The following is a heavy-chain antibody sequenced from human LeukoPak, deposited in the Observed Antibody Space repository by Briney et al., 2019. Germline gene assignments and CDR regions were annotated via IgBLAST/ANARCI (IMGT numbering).Heavy chain of an antibody. D-gene: IGHD4-11*01. CDR3: ARRRAVPSGNWFDP. J-gene: IGHJ5*02. Sequence: SETLSLTCSVSGYAISSGYYWGWIRQPPGKGLEWIGSIYLSGSTYFNPSLKSRVTISVDTSKNQFSLKLSSVTAADTAVYYCARRRAVPSGNWFDPWGQGTLVTVSS. V-gene: IGHV4-38-2*02. CDR1: GYAISSGYY. CDR2: IYLSGST.